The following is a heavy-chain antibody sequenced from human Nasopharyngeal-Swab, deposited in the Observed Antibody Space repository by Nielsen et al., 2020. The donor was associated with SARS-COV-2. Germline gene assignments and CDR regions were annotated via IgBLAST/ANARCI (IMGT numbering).Heavy chain of an antibody. CDR3: ARAPNSGYDSGLPMDV. D-gene: IGHD5-12*01. V-gene: IGHV1-46*01. CDR1: GYTFTSYY. CDR2: INPSGGST. Sequence: ASVKVSCKASGYTFTSYYMHWVRQAPGQGLEWMGIINPSGGSTSYAQKFQGRVTMTRDTSTSTVYMELRSLRSDDTAVYYCARAPNSGYDSGLPMDVWGQGTTVTVSS. J-gene: IGHJ6*02.